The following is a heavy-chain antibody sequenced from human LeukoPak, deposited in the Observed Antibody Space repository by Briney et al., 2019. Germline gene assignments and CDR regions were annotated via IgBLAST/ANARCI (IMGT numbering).Heavy chain of an antibody. J-gene: IGHJ3*02. V-gene: IGHV4-59*13. CDR1: GGSISSYY. D-gene: IGHD5-24*01. CDR3: ARGRTEKGRDGYNYDAFDI. Sequence: SETLSLTCTVSGGSISSYYWSWIRQPPGKGLEWMGYIYYSGSTNYNPSLKSRVTISVDTSKNQFSLKLSSVTAADTAVYYCARGRTEKGRDGYNYDAFDIWGQGTMVTVSS. CDR2: IYYSGST.